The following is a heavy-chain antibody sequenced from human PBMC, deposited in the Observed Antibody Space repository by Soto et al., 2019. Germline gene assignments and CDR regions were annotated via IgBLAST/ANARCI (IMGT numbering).Heavy chain of an antibody. J-gene: IGHJ6*02. V-gene: IGHV3-53*01. CDR3: ARDPLWFGELLSTPGGMDV. Sequence: LRLSCAASGFTVSSNYMSWVRQAPGKGLEWVSVIYSGGSTYYADSVKGRFTISRDNSKNTLYLQMNSLRAEDTAVYYCARDPLWFGELLSTPGGMDVWGQGTTVTVSS. D-gene: IGHD3-10*01. CDR1: GFTVSSNY. CDR2: IYSGGST.